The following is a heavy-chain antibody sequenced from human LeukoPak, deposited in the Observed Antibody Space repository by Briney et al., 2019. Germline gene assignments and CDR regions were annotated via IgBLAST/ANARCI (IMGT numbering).Heavy chain of an antibody. CDR2: IIPIFGTT. CDR1: GGTFSSYA. D-gene: IGHD1-7*01. Sequence: ASVKVSCKASGGTFSSYAISWVRQAPGQGLEWMGGIIPIFGTTTYAQKLQGRVTITRDESTSTAYMELSSLRSEDTAVYYCARGMTGTNPLDYWGQGTLVTVSS. CDR3: ARGMTGTNPLDY. V-gene: IGHV1-69*05. J-gene: IGHJ4*02.